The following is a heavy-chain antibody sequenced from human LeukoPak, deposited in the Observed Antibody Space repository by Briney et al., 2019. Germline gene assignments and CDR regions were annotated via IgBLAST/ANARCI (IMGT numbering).Heavy chain of an antibody. J-gene: IGHJ4*02. CDR1: GFTFSSYG. D-gene: IGHD3-16*02. V-gene: IGHV3-30*18. CDR2: ISYDGSNK. Sequence: GGSLRLCCAASGFTFSSYGMHWVRQAAGKGLEWVAVISYDGSNKYYADSVKGRFTISRDNSKNTLYLQMNSLRAEDTAVYYCAKGSVGGSYRPVDYWGQGTLVTVSS. CDR3: AKGSVGGSYRPVDY.